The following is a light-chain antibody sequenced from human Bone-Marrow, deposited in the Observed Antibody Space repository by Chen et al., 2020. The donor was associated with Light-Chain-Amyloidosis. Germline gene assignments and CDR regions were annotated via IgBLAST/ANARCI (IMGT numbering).Light chain of an antibody. V-gene: IGLV3-25*03. J-gene: IGLJ1*01. Sequence: SSELPQPPSVSVSPGQTASISCSGHVLPKQYVYWYQQKPGQAPVLVLYRNAERPSGIPERCSGSSTGSTVTLTIRGVQAEDEADYYCQSTNSRDTSYFFGGGTKVTVL. CDR3: QSTNSRDTSYF. CDR2: RNA. CDR1: VLPKQY.